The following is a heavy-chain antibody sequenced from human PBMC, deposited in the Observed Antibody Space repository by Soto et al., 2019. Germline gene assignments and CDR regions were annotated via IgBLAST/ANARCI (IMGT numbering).Heavy chain of an antibody. CDR3: ASHYDMWSGYLSPVDY. CDR2: IDTSGTKI. Sequence: QVQLVESGGDLVKPGGSLRLSCAASGYTFSDSYMSWIRQTPGKGLEWISYIDTSGTKIYYADSVKGRFTITRDNAKNSQYLEMNSLRDEDTAVYYCASHYDMWSGYLSPVDYWGQGTLVTVSS. V-gene: IGHV3-11*01. J-gene: IGHJ4*02. CDR1: GYTFSDSY. D-gene: IGHD3-3*01.